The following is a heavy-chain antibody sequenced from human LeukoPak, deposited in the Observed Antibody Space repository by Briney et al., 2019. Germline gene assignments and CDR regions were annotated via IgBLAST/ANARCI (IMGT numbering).Heavy chain of an antibody. CDR3: AELGITMIGGV. CDR1: GFTFSSYS. J-gene: IGHJ6*04. D-gene: IGHD3-10*02. Sequence: WGSLRPSCAASGFTFSSYSLNWVRQAPGMGLEWVSSISSSSHYIYYADSVKGRFTISRDNAKNSLYLQMNSLRAEDTAVYYCAELGITMIGGVWGKGTTVTISS. CDR2: ISSSSHYI. V-gene: IGHV3-21*01.